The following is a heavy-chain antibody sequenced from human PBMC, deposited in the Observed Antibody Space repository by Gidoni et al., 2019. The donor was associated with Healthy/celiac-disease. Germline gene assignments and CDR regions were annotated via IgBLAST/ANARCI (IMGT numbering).Heavy chain of an antibody. J-gene: IGHJ4*02. Sequence: EVQLLESGGGLVQPGGSLRLSCAASGSPFSSCAMSWVREAPGKGLGWVSAISGSGGSTYYADSVKGRFTISRDNSKNTLYLQMNSLRAEDTAVYYCAKEKNGGYSYGQDYWGQGTLVTVSS. V-gene: IGHV3-23*01. CDR1: GSPFSSCA. CDR3: AKEKNGGYSYGQDY. CDR2: ISGSGGST. D-gene: IGHD5-18*01.